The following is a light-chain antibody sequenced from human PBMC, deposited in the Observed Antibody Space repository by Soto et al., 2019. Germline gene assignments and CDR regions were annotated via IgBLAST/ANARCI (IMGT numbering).Light chain of an antibody. J-gene: IGLJ2*01. CDR1: SSDVGGYNY. CDR2: DVS. Sequence: QSVLTQPASVSGSPGQSITISCTGTSSDVGGYNYVSWYQQHPGKAPKLMIYDVSNRPSGVSNRFSGSKSGNTASLTISGLRAKDEADYFCSSYTSSSTYVVFGGGTKLTVL. V-gene: IGLV2-14*01. CDR3: SSYTSSSTYVV.